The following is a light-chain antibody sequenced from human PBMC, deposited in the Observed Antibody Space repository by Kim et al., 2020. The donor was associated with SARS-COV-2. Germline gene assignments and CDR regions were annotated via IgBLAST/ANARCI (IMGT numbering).Light chain of an antibody. J-gene: IGKJ4*01. Sequence: LAPGERAPLSCRASQTVGSRYLAWYQQKPGQTPRLLIYGASSRATGIPDRFSGSGSGTDFTLTISRLEPEDFAVYYCQQYGNSPLTFGGGTKLEI. CDR2: GAS. CDR3: QQYGNSPLT. CDR1: QTVGSRY. V-gene: IGKV3-20*01.